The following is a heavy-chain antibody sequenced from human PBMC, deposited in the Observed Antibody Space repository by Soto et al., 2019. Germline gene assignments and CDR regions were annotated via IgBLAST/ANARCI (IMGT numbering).Heavy chain of an antibody. CDR2: INHSGST. J-gene: IGHJ4*02. V-gene: IGHV4-34*01. CDR3: AGGGWLRLPEY. Sequence: QVQLPQWGAGVLKLSETLSPTWAVYGESFSRYYWSWMRQPPGQGLEWVGEINHSGSTNYNPALKSRVPISVDASNNQFSLRLSSVTAADTAVYYCAGGGWLRLPEYWGQGTLVTVSS. CDR1: GESFSRYY. D-gene: IGHD5-12*01.